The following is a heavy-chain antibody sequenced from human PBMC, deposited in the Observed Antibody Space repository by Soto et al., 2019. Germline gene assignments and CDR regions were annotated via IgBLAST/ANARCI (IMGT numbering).Heavy chain of an antibody. CDR2: IYPGDSDT. CDR1: GYSFTSYW. Sequence: GESLKISFTGSGYSFTSYWIGWVCQMPVKGLEWMGIIYPGDSDTRYSPSFQGQVTISADKSISTAYLQWSSLKASDTAMYYCARQGFAYYDSSGYYYNDYWGQGTLVTVSS. J-gene: IGHJ4*02. D-gene: IGHD3-22*01. CDR3: ARQGFAYYDSSGYYYNDY. V-gene: IGHV5-51*01.